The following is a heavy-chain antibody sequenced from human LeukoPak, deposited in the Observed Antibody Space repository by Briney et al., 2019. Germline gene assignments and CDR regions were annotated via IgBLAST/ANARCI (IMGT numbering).Heavy chain of an antibody. J-gene: IGHJ6*03. V-gene: IGHV4-59*11. Sequence: SEALSLTCTVSGGSISRHYWSWIRQPPGKGLEWIGYIYYSGSTNYNPSLKSRVTISVDTSKNQFSLKLSSVTAADTAVYYCARAGSSWYYYYYYMDVWGKGITVTVSS. CDR2: IYYSGST. D-gene: IGHD6-13*01. CDR3: ARAGSSWYYYYYYMDV. CDR1: GGSISRHY.